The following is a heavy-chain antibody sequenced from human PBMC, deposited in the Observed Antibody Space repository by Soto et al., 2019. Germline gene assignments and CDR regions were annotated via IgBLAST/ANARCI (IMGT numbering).Heavy chain of an antibody. CDR2: IIPIFGTA. V-gene: IGHV1-69*13. Sequence: SVKVSCKASGGTFSSYAISWVRQAPGQGLEWMGGIIPIFGTANYAQKFQGRVTITADESTSTAYMELSSLRSEDTAVYYCARSTDIVVVVAAKDPTPWFDHWGQGTLLTVSS. J-gene: IGHJ5*02. D-gene: IGHD2-15*01. CDR3: ARSTDIVVVVAAKDPTPWFDH. CDR1: GGTFSSYA.